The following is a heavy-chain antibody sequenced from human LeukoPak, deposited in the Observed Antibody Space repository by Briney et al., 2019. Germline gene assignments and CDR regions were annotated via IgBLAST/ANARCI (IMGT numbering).Heavy chain of an antibody. V-gene: IGHV3-30-3*01. D-gene: IGHD6-19*01. CDR1: GFTFSSSA. CDR2: ISYDGSNK. CDR3: ARARGIAVAGFDY. J-gene: IGHJ4*02. Sequence: PGGSLRLSCAASGFTFSSSAMHWVRQAPGKGLEWVAVISYDGSNKYYADSVKGRFTISRDNSKNTLYLQMNSLRAEDTAVYYCARARGIAVAGFDYWGQGTLVTVSS.